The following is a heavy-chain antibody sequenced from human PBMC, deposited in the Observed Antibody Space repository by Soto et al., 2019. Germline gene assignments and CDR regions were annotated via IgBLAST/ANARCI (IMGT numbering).Heavy chain of an antibody. V-gene: IGHV1-69*06. Sequence: SVKVSCKASGGTFSSYAISWVRQAPGQGLEWMGGIIPIFGTANYAQKFQGRVTITADKSTSTAYMELSSLRSEDTAVYYCARGGTIFGVVDNYGMDAWGQGTTVTVSS. J-gene: IGHJ6*02. CDR3: ARGGTIFGVVDNYGMDA. CDR2: IIPIFGTA. CDR1: GGTFSSYA. D-gene: IGHD3-3*01.